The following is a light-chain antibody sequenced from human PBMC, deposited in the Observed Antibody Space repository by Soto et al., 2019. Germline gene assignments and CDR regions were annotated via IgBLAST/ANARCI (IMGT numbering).Light chain of an antibody. CDR2: ASS. Sequence: EIALTQSPGTLSLSPGERATLSCRASQGVGNKYLAWYQQRPDQATSLLIYASSSRATGVPDRFSGSGSGEDFILTISRLEPEVFVVYYCQQYNNAHVITFGQGTRLEIK. J-gene: IGKJ5*01. CDR3: QQYNNAHVIT. CDR1: QGVGNKY. V-gene: IGKV3-20*01.